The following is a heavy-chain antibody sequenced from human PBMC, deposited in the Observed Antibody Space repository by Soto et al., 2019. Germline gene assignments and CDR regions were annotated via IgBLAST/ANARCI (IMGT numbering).Heavy chain of an antibody. Sequence: ASVKFSCKASGYTFTSYGISWVRQAPGQGLEWMGWISAYNGNTNYAQKLQGRVTMTTDTSMSTAYMELRSLRSDDTAVYYCARDGTTDIVVVPAAMTNWFDPWGQGTLVTVSS. V-gene: IGHV1-18*01. J-gene: IGHJ5*02. D-gene: IGHD2-2*01. CDR3: ARDGTTDIVVVPAAMTNWFDP. CDR2: ISAYNGNT. CDR1: GYTFTSYG.